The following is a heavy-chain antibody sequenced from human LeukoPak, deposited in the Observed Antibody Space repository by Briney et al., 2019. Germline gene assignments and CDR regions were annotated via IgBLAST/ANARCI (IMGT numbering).Heavy chain of an antibody. CDR1: GFSIRTSQVG. D-gene: IGHD5-18*01. CDR2: IYWDDDK. V-gene: IGHV2-5*02. Sequence: SGPTLVKPTQTLTLTCTLSGFSIRTSQVGVGWFRQPPGKALEWLAHIYWDDDKRYSPSLKSRLTITKDTSKNQVVLTMTNVDPVDTATYYCAHRGYGYSYFDYWGKGTLVTVSS. J-gene: IGHJ4*02. CDR3: AHRGYGYSYFDY.